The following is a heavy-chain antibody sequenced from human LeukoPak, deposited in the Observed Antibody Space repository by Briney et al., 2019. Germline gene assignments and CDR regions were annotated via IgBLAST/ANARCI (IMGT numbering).Heavy chain of an antibody. CDR3: ARMSRRVVRGVIPPYFDY. Sequence: SETLSLTCTVSGGSISSGSYYWGWIRQPPGKGLEWIGSIYYRGSTYYNPSLKSRVTISVDTSKNQFSLKLSSVTAADTAVYYCARMSRRVVRGVIPPYFDYWGQGTLVTVSS. CDR1: GGSISSGSYY. V-gene: IGHV4-39*07. J-gene: IGHJ4*02. CDR2: IYYRGST. D-gene: IGHD3-10*01.